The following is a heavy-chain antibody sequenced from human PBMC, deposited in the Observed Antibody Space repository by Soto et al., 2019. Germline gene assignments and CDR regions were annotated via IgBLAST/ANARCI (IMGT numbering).Heavy chain of an antibody. D-gene: IGHD3-3*01. CDR3: ERAAHDLSSRPLHS. J-gene: IGHJ5*01. V-gene: IGHV4-61*08. CDR1: VGSVISGGDY. Sequence: PSETLCLTCTVAVGSVISGGDYWSWIRQPPGKGLEWIWYIYYSGSTNYNPSLKSRVTISVDTSKNQFSLKLSSVTAADTAVYYCERAAHDLSSRPLHSWGTGPPVTVS. CDR2: IYYSGST.